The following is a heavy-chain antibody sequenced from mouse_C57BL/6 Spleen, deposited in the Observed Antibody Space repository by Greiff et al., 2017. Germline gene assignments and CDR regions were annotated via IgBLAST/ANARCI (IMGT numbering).Heavy chain of an antibody. D-gene: IGHD3-2*02. CDR1: GFSFNTYA. V-gene: IGHV10-1*01. Sequence: EVQLKESGGGLVQPKGSLKLSCAASGFSFNTYAMNWVRQAPGKGLEWVARIRSKSNNYATYYADSVKDRFTISRDDSESMLYLQMNNLKTEDTAMYYCVRQDSSGYYYFDYWGQGTTLTVSS. CDR2: IRSKSNNYAT. J-gene: IGHJ2*01. CDR3: VRQDSSGYYYFDY.